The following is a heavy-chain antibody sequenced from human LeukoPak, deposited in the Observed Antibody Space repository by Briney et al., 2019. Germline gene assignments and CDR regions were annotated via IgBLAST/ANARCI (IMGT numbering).Heavy chain of an antibody. D-gene: IGHD3-3*01. V-gene: IGHV3-30*02. CDR1: APTFSCHG. J-gene: IGHJ4*02. Sequence: PGGSLTLSSAASAPTFSCHGMRCVRQAPGKGLEWVAFIRYDGSNKYYADSVKGRFTISRDNSKNTLYLQMNSLRAEDTAVYSCAKDFTIFGVLISPSFDYWGQGTLVTVSS. CDR3: AKDFTIFGVLISPSFDY. CDR2: IRYDGSNK.